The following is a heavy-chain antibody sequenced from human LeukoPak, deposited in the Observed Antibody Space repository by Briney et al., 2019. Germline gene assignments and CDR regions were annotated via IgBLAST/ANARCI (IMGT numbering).Heavy chain of an antibody. CDR2: IHYTGST. CDR3: ARPTVTSYNWFDP. Sequence: PSETLSLTCTVSSGSISNSNYYWGWIRQPPGKGLEWIGSIHYTGSTSYNPSLKSRVTISVHTSKNQFSLQLSSVTAADTAVYYCARPTVTSYNWFDPWGQGTLVTVSS. CDR1: SGSISNSNYY. V-gene: IGHV4-39*01. J-gene: IGHJ5*02. D-gene: IGHD4-17*01.